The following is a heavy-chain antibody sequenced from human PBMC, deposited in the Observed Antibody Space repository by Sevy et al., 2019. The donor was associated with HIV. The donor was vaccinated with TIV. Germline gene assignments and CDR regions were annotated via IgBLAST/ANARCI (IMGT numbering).Heavy chain of an antibody. CDR3: ARGWGIVVVTANAFDI. Sequence: ASVKVSCKASGYTFTSYGISWVRQAPGQGLEWMGWISAYNGNTNYAQKLQGRVTMTTDTSTSTAYMELRSLRSDDTAVYYCARGWGIVVVTANAFDIWGQGTMVTVSS. CDR1: GYTFTSYG. CDR2: ISAYNGNT. D-gene: IGHD2-21*02. V-gene: IGHV1-18*01. J-gene: IGHJ3*02.